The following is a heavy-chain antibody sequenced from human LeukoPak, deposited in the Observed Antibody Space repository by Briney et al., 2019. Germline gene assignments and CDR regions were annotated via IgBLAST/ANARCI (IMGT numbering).Heavy chain of an antibody. Sequence: GASVKVSCKASGYTFTSYGISWVRQAPGQGLEWMGWISADNGDTHYAQIVQGRVTMTTDTSTSTAYMDLRSLRSDDTAVYYCAREGGSVLPADMKNFDYWGQGTLVTVSS. CDR2: ISADNGDT. J-gene: IGHJ4*02. CDR3: AREGGSVLPADMKNFDY. V-gene: IGHV1-18*01. CDR1: GYTFTSYG. D-gene: IGHD2-2*01.